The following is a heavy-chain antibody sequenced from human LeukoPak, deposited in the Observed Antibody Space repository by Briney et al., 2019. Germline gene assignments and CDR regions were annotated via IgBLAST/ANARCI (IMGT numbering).Heavy chain of an antibody. Sequence: GGSLRLSCAASGFTFNTYSMSWVRQAPGKGLEWVSIISRTSEGIFYADSVKGRFTISRDNAKNSLYLQMNSLRAEDTAVYYCARRGGCSSTSCYGADYYYYYMDVWGKGTTVTISS. J-gene: IGHJ6*03. CDR1: GFTFNTYS. CDR3: ARRGGCSSTSCYGADYYYYYMDV. V-gene: IGHV3-21*01. CDR2: ISRTSEGI. D-gene: IGHD2-2*01.